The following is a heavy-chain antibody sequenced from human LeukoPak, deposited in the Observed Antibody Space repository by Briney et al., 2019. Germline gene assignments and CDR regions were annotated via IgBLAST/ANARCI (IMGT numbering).Heavy chain of an antibody. CDR3: ARLSRYGSGNYYPDY. CDR2: IHYSGST. Sequence: SETLSLTCTVSGGSISGYYWSWIRQPPGKGLEWIGYIHYSGSTNYNASLKSRVTISVDTSKNQFSLKLSSVTAADTAIYYCARLSRYGSGNYYPDYWGQGTLVTVSP. V-gene: IGHV4-59*08. D-gene: IGHD3-10*01. CDR1: GGSISGYY. J-gene: IGHJ4*02.